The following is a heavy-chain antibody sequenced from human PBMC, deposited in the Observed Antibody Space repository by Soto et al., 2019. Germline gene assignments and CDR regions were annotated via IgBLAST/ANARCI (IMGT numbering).Heavy chain of an antibody. Sequence: GGSLRLSCAASGFTFSSYGMHWVRQAPGKGLEWVAVISYDGSNKYYADSVKGRFTISRDNSKNTLYLQMNSLRAEDTAVYYCAKDHRDPGHYYYYGMDVWGQGTTVTVSS. CDR3: AKDHRDPGHYYYYGMDV. V-gene: IGHV3-30*18. CDR1: GFTFSSYG. J-gene: IGHJ6*02. CDR2: ISYDGSNK. D-gene: IGHD3-10*01.